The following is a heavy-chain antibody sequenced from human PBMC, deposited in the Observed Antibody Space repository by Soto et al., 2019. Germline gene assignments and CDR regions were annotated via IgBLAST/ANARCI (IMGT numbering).Heavy chain of an antibody. D-gene: IGHD2-21*02. CDR3: ARDHLGVTSLDY. CDR1: GYTLTSYG. CDR2: ISAYNGNT. Sequence: ASVGVSCKASGYTLTSYGISWVRQAPGQGLEWMGWISAYNGNTNYAQKLQGRVTMTTDTSTSTAYMELRSLRSDDTAVYYCARDHLGVTSLDYWGQGTLVTVSS. J-gene: IGHJ4*02. V-gene: IGHV1-18*01.